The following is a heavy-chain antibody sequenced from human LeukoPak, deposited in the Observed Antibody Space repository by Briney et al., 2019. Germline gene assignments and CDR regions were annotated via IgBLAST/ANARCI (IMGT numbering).Heavy chain of an antibody. Sequence: GASVKVSCKASGGTFSSYAISWVRQAPGQGLEWMGGIIPIFGTANYAQKFQGRVTITADESMSTAYMELSSLRSEDTAVYYCARSSPTKPHPPKYWGQGTLVTVSS. CDR2: IIPIFGTA. CDR1: GGTFSSYA. V-gene: IGHV1-69*13. CDR3: ARSSPTKPHPPKY. J-gene: IGHJ4*02.